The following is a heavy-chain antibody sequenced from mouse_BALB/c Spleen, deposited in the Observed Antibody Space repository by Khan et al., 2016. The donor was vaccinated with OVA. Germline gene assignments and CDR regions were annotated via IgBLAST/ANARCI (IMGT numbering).Heavy chain of an antibody. Sequence: MQLEESGPELVKPGASVKISCKASGYSFTGYFMNWVMQSHGKSLEWIGRINPHIGETFYNQKFKDKATLTVDESSSTAHMELRSLASEDSAVYYCARIYRSDFDYWGQGTTLTDSS. CDR1: GYSFTGYF. CDR2: INPHIGET. D-gene: IGHD1-1*01. J-gene: IGHJ2*01. CDR3: ARIYRSDFDY. V-gene: IGHV1-20*02.